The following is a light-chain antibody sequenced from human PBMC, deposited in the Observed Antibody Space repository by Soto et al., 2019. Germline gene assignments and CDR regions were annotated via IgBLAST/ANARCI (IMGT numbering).Light chain of an antibody. Sequence: QSVLTQPPSASGSPGQSVTISCTGTSSDIGGYNYVSWYQQHPGKAPKLLIHEVNKRPSGVPDRFSGSKSVNTASLTVSGLLAEDEADYFCSSYAGSNNLVFGGGTKLTVL. J-gene: IGLJ2*01. CDR2: EVN. V-gene: IGLV2-8*01. CDR1: SSDIGGYNY. CDR3: SSYAGSNNLV.